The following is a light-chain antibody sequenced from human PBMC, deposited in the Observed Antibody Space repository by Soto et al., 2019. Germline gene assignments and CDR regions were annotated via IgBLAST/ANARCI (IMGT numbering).Light chain of an antibody. CDR1: QGISSR. Sequence: DIPMTQSPSSVSASVGDRVTITCRASQGISSRLAWYQQKPGKAPNLLIYAASNLQSGVPSRFSGSGSETDFTLTIGSLQPEDFATYYCQQANSFPLTFGGGTKVEIK. V-gene: IGKV1-12*01. J-gene: IGKJ4*01. CDR3: QQANSFPLT. CDR2: AAS.